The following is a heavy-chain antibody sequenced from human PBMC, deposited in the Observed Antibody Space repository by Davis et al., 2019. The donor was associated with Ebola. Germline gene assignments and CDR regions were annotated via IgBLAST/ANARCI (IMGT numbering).Heavy chain of an antibody. D-gene: IGHD3-10*01. CDR2: IIPILGIA. CDR1: GGTFSSYA. J-gene: IGHJ6*02. V-gene: IGHV1-69*04. CDR3: ARAELLWFRSYGMDV. Sequence: SVKVSCKASGGTFSSYAISWVRQAPGQGLEWMGRIIPILGIANYAQKFQGRVTITADESTSTAYMELSSLRSEDTAVYYCARAELLWFRSYGMDVWGQGTTVTVSS.